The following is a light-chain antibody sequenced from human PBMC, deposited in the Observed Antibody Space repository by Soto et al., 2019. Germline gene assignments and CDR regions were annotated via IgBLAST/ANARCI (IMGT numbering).Light chain of an antibody. J-gene: IGLJ3*02. CDR1: SSDVGGYNY. Sequence: QSVLTQPASLSGSPGQSITISCTGTSSDVGGYNYVSWYQQHPGKAPRLMIYGVSNRPLGVPDRFSGSKSGTSASLAINGLQAEDEAHYYCQSYDNSLSGSWVFGGGTQLTVL. CDR2: GVS. V-gene: IGLV2-14*03. CDR3: QSYDNSLSGSWV.